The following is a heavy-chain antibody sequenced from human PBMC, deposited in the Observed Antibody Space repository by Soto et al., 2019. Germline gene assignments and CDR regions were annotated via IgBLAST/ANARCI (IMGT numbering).Heavy chain of an antibody. D-gene: IGHD2-21*01. CDR3: ARADCGGQCACDY. CDR2: IWYDGRIE. V-gene: IGHV3-33*01. J-gene: IGHJ4*02. CDR1: GFTFGTYA. Sequence: PGGALRLSSAASGFTFGTYAMHWVRQAPGKGLEWVAGIWYDGRIENYAESVKGRFSISRDNSKSTVSLHTNSLRVGDTAIYYCARADCGGQCACDYWGQGTLVTVSS.